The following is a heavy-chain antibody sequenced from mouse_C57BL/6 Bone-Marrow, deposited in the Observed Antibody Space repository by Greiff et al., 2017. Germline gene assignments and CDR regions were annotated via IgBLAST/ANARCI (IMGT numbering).Heavy chain of an antibody. V-gene: IGHV3-6*01. CDR2: ISYDGSN. D-gene: IGHD4-1*01. Sequence: EVKLMESGPGLVKPSQSLSLTCSVTGYSITSGYYWNWIRQFPGNKLEWMGYISYDGSNNYNPSLKNRISITRDTSKNQFFLKLNSVTTEDTATYYCARGDWEMDYFDYWGQGTTLTVSS. J-gene: IGHJ2*01. CDR1: GYSITSGYY. CDR3: ARGDWEMDYFDY.